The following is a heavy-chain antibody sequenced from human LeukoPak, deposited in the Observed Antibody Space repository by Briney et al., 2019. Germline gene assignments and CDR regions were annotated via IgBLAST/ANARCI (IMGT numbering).Heavy chain of an antibody. CDR1: GGSISSGGYS. CDR2: IYHSGST. D-gene: IGHD2-15*01. V-gene: IGHV4-30-2*01. Sequence: SETLSLTRAVSGGSISSGGYSWSWIRQPPGKGLEWIGYIYHSGSTYYNPSLKSRVTISVDRSKNQFSLKLSSVTAADTAVYYCARATRSGSSCPFDYWGQGTLVTVSS. CDR3: ARATRSGSSCPFDY. J-gene: IGHJ4*02.